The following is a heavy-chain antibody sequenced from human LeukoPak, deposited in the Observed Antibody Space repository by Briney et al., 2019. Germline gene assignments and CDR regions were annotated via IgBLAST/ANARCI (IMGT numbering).Heavy chain of an antibody. J-gene: IGHJ4*02. Sequence: PGGSLRVSCEGSGFTFSSYGIHWVRQAPGKGLEWESFIRYDGINKYYADSVKGRFTLSRDNSKNTVYLEMNSLRPEDTAVYYCAKDYIVSSSPIYYFDSWGQGALVTVSS. CDR1: GFTFSSYG. CDR3: AKDYIVSSSPIYYFDS. D-gene: IGHD6-6*01. CDR2: IRYDGINK. V-gene: IGHV3-30*02.